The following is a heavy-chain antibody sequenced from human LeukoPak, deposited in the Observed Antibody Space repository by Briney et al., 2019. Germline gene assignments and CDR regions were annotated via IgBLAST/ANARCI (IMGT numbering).Heavy chain of an antibody. CDR2: MNRNSGNT. CDR1: GYTFTSYD. V-gene: IGHV1-8*03. J-gene: IGHJ4*02. D-gene: IGHD6-19*01. Sequence: ASVKVSCKASGYTFTSYDINWVRQATGQGLEWMGWMNRNSGNTGYAQKFQGRVTITRNRSISTAYMELSRLRSEDTAVYYCARGDRGSGWYYFDYWGQGTMVTVSS. CDR3: ARGDRGSGWYYFDY.